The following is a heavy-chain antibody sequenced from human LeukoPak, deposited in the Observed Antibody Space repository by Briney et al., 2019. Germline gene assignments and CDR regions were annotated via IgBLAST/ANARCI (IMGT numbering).Heavy chain of an antibody. CDR1: GYTFTSYD. D-gene: IGHD6-13*01. V-gene: IGHV1-8*01. CDR2: MTPNSGNT. Sequence: ASVKVSCKASGYTFTSYDINWVRQATGQGLEWMGWMTPNSGNTGYAQKFQGRVTMTRNTSISTAYMELSSLRSEDTAVYYCAIGVAAAGIVGDYWGQGTLVTVSS. J-gene: IGHJ4*02. CDR3: AIGVAAAGIVGDY.